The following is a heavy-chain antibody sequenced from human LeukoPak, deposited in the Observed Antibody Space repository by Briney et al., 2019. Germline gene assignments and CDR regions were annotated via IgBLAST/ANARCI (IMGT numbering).Heavy chain of an antibody. CDR3: ARARLVYGSGSYHFDY. Sequence: PGGSLRLSCSASGFTASSNYMSWVRQAPGKGLEWVSVIYSGGSTYYADSVKGRFTISRDNSKNTLYLQMNSLRAEDTAVYYCARARLVYGSGSYHFDYWGQGTLVTVSS. J-gene: IGHJ4*02. CDR2: IYSGGST. V-gene: IGHV3-66*02. D-gene: IGHD3-10*01. CDR1: GFTASSNY.